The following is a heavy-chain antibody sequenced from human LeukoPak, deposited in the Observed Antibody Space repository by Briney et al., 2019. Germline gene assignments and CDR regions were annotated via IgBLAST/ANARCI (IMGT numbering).Heavy chain of an antibody. CDR1: GYTFTGYY. Sequence: ASVKVSCKASGYTFTGYYMHWVRQAPGQGLEWMGWINPNSGGTNYAQKFQGRVTMTRDTSISTAYMELSRLRSDDTAVYYCARSALSSSWYKKDYWGQGTLVTVSS. V-gene: IGHV1-2*02. D-gene: IGHD6-13*01. J-gene: IGHJ4*02. CDR3: ARSALSSSWYKKDY. CDR2: INPNSGGT.